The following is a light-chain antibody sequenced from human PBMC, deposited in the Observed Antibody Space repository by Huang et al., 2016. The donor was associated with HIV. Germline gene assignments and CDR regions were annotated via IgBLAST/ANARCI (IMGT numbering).Light chain of an antibody. Sequence: EIVLTQSPATLSLSPGERATLSCRASQSVSRYLAWYQQKPGQAPRLLIYDASNRATGIPARFSGSGSGTDFTLTISSLEPEDFALYYCHQSSDLLTFGQGTKLEIK. CDR2: DAS. V-gene: IGKV3-11*01. J-gene: IGKJ2*01. CDR1: QSVSRY. CDR3: HQSSDLLT.